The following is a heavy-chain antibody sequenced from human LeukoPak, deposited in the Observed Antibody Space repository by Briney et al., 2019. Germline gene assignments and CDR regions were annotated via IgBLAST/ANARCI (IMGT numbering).Heavy chain of an antibody. Sequence: ASVKVSCKPSGGSFSGQAVSWVRQAPGPGLEWMGRIMPIFGSRDYPQDYAQRFQGRVTITTDESATLVYMEVSSLRSDDTAVYYCARGMRSHFYDRSGLYYYYMDLWGKGTTVTVSS. D-gene: IGHD3-22*01. J-gene: IGHJ6*03. CDR2: IMPIFGSRDYPQ. V-gene: IGHV1-69*05. CDR1: GGSFSGQA. CDR3: ARGMRSHFYDRSGLYYYYMDL.